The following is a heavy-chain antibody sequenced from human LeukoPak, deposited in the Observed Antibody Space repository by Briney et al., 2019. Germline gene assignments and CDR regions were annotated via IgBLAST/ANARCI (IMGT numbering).Heavy chain of an antibody. V-gene: IGHV3-23*01. CDR2: ISGRAGST. D-gene: IGHD6-6*01. CDR3: AREGVPLDY. J-gene: IGHJ4*02. CDR1: GFTFSSYA. Sequence: GGSLRLSCAASGFTFSSYAMSWVRQAPGKGLEWVSAISGRAGSTYYADSVKGRFTISRDNAKDSLYLQMNSLRAEDTAVYYCAREGVPLDYWGLGTLVTVSS.